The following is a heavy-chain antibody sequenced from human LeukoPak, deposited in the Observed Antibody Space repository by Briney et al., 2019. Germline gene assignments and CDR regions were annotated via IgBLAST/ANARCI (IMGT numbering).Heavy chain of an antibody. D-gene: IGHD2-15*01. V-gene: IGHV3-30*18. Sequence: PGGSLRLSCAASGFTFSSYGMHWVRQAPGKGLEWVAVISYDGSNKYYADSVKGRFTISRDNSKNTLYLQVNSLRADDTAVYYCANSGLNRFEYWGQGALVTVSS. CDR1: GFTFSSYG. J-gene: IGHJ4*02. CDR2: ISYDGSNK. CDR3: ANSGLNRFEY.